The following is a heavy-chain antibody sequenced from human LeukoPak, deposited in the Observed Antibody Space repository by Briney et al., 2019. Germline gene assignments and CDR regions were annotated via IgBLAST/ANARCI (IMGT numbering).Heavy chain of an antibody. V-gene: IGHV3-9*01. Sequence: RSGGSLRLSCAASGFTFDDYAMPWVRQAPGKGLEWVSGISWNSGSIGYADSVKGRFTISRDNAKNSLYLQMNSLRAEDTALYYCAKDMATVTMAYGMDVWGQGTTVTVSS. CDR1: GFTFDDYA. CDR3: AKDMATVTMAYGMDV. J-gene: IGHJ6*02. D-gene: IGHD4-17*01. CDR2: ISWNSGSI.